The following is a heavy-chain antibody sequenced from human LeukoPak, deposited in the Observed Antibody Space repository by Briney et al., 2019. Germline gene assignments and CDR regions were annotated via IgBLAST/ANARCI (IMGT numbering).Heavy chain of an antibody. J-gene: IGHJ4*02. CDR1: GFTFSSYS. V-gene: IGHV3-23*01. D-gene: IGHD1-26*01. CDR2: ISSGGTRK. CDR3: VKEGGIVGDEY. Sequence: GGSLRLSCAASGFTFSSYSMNWVRQAPGKGLEWVSAISSGGTRKYYADSVKGRFTISRDNSKNTLYLQMNSLRAEDTAIYYCVKEGGIVGDEYWGQGALVTVSS.